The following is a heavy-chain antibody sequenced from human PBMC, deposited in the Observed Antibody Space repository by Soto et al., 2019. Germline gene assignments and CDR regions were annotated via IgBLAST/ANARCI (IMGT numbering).Heavy chain of an antibody. CDR1: GFTFSSYS. D-gene: IGHD3-10*01. J-gene: IGHJ5*02. CDR2: ISSSSSTI. Sequence: EVQLVESGGGLVQPGGSLRLSCAASGFTFSSYSMNWVRQAPGKGLEWVSYISSSSSTIYYADSVKGRFTISRDNAKNSLYRQMNSLRDEDTAVYYCAREPGTLNWFDPWGQGTLVTVSS. V-gene: IGHV3-48*02. CDR3: AREPGTLNWFDP.